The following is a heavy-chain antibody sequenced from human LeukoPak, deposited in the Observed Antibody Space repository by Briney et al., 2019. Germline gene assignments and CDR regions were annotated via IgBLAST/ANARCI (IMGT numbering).Heavy chain of an antibody. D-gene: IGHD2-2*01. CDR1: GASISSGGTF. CDR3: ARGELYQLLPYYYYYMDV. V-gene: IGHV4-31*03. Sequence: SQTLSLTCTVSGASISSGGTFWTWIRQHPGKGLEWIAYISDSGSTYYHPSLKSRGTISEDTSKNQFSLKVTSVTAADTAVYYCARGELYQLLPYYYYYMDVWGKGTTVTVSS. J-gene: IGHJ6*03. CDR2: ISDSGST.